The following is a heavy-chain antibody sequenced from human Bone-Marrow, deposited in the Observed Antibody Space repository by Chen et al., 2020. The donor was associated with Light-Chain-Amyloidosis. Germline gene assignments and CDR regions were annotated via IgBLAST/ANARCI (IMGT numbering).Heavy chain of an antibody. CDR1: GFDFSSYA. CDR2: ISGGGGSR. Sequence: EVQLVESGGGLLQRGGSLSLSCAASGFDFSSYAMSWVRQAPGKGVVWGSTISGGGGSRYYGDSLKGRLTISRGNSKNALCLQVNSLIAEDTAVYYCAKDISYDDILPGYPADAFDIWGQGTMVTVSS. CDR3: AKDISYDDILPGYPADAFDI. V-gene: IGHV3-23*04. D-gene: IGHD3-9*01. J-gene: IGHJ3*02.